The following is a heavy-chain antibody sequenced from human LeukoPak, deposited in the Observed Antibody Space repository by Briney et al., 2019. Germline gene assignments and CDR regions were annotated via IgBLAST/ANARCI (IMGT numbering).Heavy chain of an antibody. CDR1: GGSISSGSYY. V-gene: IGHV4-61*02. D-gene: IGHD1-20*01. CDR3: AREGLTYGITVNWWFDP. Sequence: PSETLSLTCTVSGGSISSGSYYWSWIRQPAGKGLEWIGRIYTSGSTNYNPSLKSRVTISVDTSKNQFSLKLSSVTAADTAVYYCAREGLTYGITVNWWFDPWGQGTLVTVSS. J-gene: IGHJ5*02. CDR2: IYTSGST.